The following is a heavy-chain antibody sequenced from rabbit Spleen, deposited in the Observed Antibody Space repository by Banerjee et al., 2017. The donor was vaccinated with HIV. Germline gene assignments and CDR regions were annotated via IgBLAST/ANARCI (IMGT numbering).Heavy chain of an antibody. CDR1: GVDFSSYYY. CDR3: QRSPGDSGNL. Sequence: QSLEESGGGLVKPGGTLTLTCTVSGVDFSSYYYTCWVRQAPGKGLELIACIYTSSGNTWYASWVHGRFTISRSTSLNTVDLKMTSLTAADTATYFCQRSPGDSGNLWGPGTLVTVS. J-gene: IGHJ4*01. V-gene: IGHV1S43*01. CDR2: IYTSSGNT. D-gene: IGHD4-2*01.